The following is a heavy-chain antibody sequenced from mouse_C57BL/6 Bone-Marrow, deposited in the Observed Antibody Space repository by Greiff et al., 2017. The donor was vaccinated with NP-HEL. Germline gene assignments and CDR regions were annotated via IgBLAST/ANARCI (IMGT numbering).Heavy chain of an antibody. CDR3: FYSNYVAY. V-gene: IGHV1-26*01. CDR1: GYTFTDYY. D-gene: IGHD2-5*01. Sequence: EVQLQQSGPELVKPGASVKISCKASGYTFTDYYMNWVKQSHGKSLEWIGDINPNNGGTSYNQKFKGKATLTVDKSSSTAYMELRSLTSEDSAVNYCFYSNYVAYWGQGTLVTVSA. CDR2: INPNNGGT. J-gene: IGHJ3*01.